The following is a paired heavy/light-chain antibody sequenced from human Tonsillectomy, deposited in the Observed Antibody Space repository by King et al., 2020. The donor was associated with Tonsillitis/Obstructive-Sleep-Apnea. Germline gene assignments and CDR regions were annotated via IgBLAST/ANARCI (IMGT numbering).Heavy chain of an antibody. CDR2: ISGSGDTT. CDR3: AKASYYYGSERYFKNNWFDP. CDR1: GFTFSNYA. J-gene: IGHJ5*02. Sequence: EVQLLESGGGLVQPGGSLRLSCAVSGFTFSNYAMNWVRQAPGKGLEWVSVISGSGDTTYYADSVRGRFTISRDNSKNTLYLQMKSLRGGDTAVYYCAKASYYYGSERYFKNNWFDPWGQGTLVTVSS. D-gene: IGHD3-10*01. V-gene: IGHV3-23*01.
Light chain of an antibody. CDR2: GAF. V-gene: IGKV3-15*01. J-gene: IGKJ2*01. CDR3: QQYNNWPRT. Sequence: EIVMTQSPATLSVSPGERATLSCRASQSISNHLAWYQQKPGQAPRLLIYGAFTRAAGIPVRFSGSGSGTEFTLTISSLLSEDFAVYYCQQYNNWPRTFGQGTKLESK. CDR1: QSISNH.